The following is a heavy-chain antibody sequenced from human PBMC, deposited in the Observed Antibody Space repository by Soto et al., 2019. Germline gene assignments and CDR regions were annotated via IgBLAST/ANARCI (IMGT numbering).Heavy chain of an antibody. CDR1: GDTFSFYS. D-gene: IGHD3-10*01. Sequence: QVQLVQSGAEVKKPGSSVKVSCKASGDTFSFYSINWVRQAPGLGLEWMGRINPILRMSNNAQRFQGRVTMTADKSTSTAYMELSSLRSEDTAMYYCASSYGSGYRAFDYWGQGALVTVSS. CDR2: INPILRMS. J-gene: IGHJ4*02. CDR3: ASSYGSGYRAFDY. V-gene: IGHV1-69*02.